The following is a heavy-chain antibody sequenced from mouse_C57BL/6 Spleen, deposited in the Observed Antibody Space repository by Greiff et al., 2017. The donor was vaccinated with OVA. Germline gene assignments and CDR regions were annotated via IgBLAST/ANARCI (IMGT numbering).Heavy chain of an antibody. J-gene: IGHJ2*01. CDR1: GYTFTDYY. CDR2: INPYNGGT. CDR3: ARNYYGSSYFDY. D-gene: IGHD1-1*01. Sequence: EVQLQQSGPVLVKPGASVKMSCKASGYTFTDYYMNWVKQSHGKSLEWIGVINPYNGGTSYNQKFKGKATLTVDKSSSTAYMALNSLTSEDSAVYYCARNYYGSSYFDYWGQGTTLTVSS. V-gene: IGHV1-19*01.